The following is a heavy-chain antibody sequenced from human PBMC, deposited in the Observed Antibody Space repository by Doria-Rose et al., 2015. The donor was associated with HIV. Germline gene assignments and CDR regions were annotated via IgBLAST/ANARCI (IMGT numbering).Heavy chain of an antibody. CDR1: GNSISCDY. CDR2: IFSDDER. D-gene: IGHD6-13*01. J-gene: IGHJ4*02. CDR3: ARIKSSRCYHKYYFDF. Sequence: QESGPGLVKPSETLSLTCTVSGNSISCDYWSWIRQPPGKALEWLANIFSDDERSYKTSLKSRLTISRCTSKSQVVLTMTDMDPVDTATYYCARIKSSRCYHKYYFDFWGQGTLVIVSA. V-gene: IGHV2-26*01.